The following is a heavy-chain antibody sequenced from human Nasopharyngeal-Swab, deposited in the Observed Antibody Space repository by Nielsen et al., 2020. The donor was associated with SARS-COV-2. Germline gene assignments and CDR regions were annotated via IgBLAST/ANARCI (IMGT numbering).Heavy chain of an antibody. D-gene: IGHD3-9*01. V-gene: IGHV3-30*18. CDR2: ISYEGSKK. CDR1: GFIFNNYG. CDR3: AKKWSPFILTWGMDV. J-gene: IGHJ6*02. Sequence: GGSLRLSCAASGFIFNNYGIHWVRQAPGKGLEWVAVISYEGSKKYYVDSVEGRFTISKDNSKNMVYLQMNSLRTEDTAVYYCAKKWSPFILTWGMDVWGQGTTVTVSS.